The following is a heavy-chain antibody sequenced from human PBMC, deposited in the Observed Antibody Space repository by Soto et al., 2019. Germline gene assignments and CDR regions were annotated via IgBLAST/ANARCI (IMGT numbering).Heavy chain of an antibody. J-gene: IGHJ4*02. CDR1: GYSFASYW. Sequence: GVSLKISCQGAGYSFASYWIGWVRQMPGKGLEWMAFIDPHSNTRYSPSFEGQITISADKSISTAYLQWSSLKASDTAIYYCARRTYTSGWRHYFDYWGQGTLVTVSS. CDR3: ARRTYTSGWRHYFDY. V-gene: IGHV5-51*01. D-gene: IGHD6-19*01. CDR2: IDPHSNT.